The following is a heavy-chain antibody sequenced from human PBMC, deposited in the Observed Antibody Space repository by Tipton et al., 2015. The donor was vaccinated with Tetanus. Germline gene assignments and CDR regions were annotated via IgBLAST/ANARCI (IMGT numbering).Heavy chain of an antibody. Sequence: TLSLTCTVSGGSIRSSNWWSWVRQTPGKGLEWIGENYHSGTNNYNPSLKSRVTMSVDNSKNQFSLKLNSVTAAYTAVYYCARESIAIFGVVSIFYSGQGTLFTVSS. J-gene: IGHJ4*02. CDR3: ARESIAIFGVVSIFY. CDR1: GGSIRSSNW. V-gene: IGHV4-4*02. CDR2: NYHSGTN. D-gene: IGHD3-3*01.